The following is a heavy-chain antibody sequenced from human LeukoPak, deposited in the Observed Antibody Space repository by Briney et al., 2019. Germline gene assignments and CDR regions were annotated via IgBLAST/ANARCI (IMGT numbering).Heavy chain of an antibody. CDR1: GGSLNNYY. D-gene: IGHD3-22*01. Sequence: PSEALSLTCTVSGGSLNNYYWSWVRQPPGKGLEWVGCIFYTGNTKYDPSLKSRVTISLDTSKSQIPLRLTSVTAADTALYYCGRQPSGFYEKSGYYPYYFDSWGQGTLVTVS. CDR3: GRQPSGFYEKSGYYPYYFDS. J-gene: IGHJ4*02. V-gene: IGHV4-59*08. CDR2: IFYTGNT.